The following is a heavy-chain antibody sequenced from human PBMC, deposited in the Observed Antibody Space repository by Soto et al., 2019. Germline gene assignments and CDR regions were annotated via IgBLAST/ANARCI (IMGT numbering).Heavy chain of an antibody. J-gene: IGHJ4*02. V-gene: IGHV3-30*03. CDR2: ISYDGSNK. CDR3: ARDYSMVVVGPGY. D-gene: IGHD3-22*01. CDR1: GFTFSSYG. Sequence: QVQLVESGGGVVQPGRSLRLSCAASGFTFSSYGMHWVRQAPGKGLEWVAVISYDGSNKYYADSVKGRFTISRDNYKNTLYLQMNSLRAEDTAVYYCARDYSMVVVGPGYWGQGTLVTVSS.